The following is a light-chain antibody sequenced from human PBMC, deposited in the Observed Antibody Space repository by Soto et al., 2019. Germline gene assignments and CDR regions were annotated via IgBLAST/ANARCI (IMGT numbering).Light chain of an antibody. V-gene: IGKV3-20*01. CDR1: QSVGNSH. CDR2: GAS. J-gene: IGKJ1*01. Sequence: ETVLTQSPGTLYFSPGERATLSCRASQSVGNSHVAWYQQRRGLPPRLLIYGASNRATGIPDRFSGSGSGADFTLTITRLEPEDFAVYYCQQYGGSPRTFGQGTKVDIK. CDR3: QQYGGSPRT.